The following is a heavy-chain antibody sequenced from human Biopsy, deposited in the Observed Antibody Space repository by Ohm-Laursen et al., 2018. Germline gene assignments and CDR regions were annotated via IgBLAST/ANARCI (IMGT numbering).Heavy chain of an antibody. J-gene: IGHJ1*01. V-gene: IGHV1-2*02. Sequence: GASVKVSCTASGYTFTGQYLHWGRQVPGHGLEWRGWVNPHSGTTKFAPDFQGRVTMTRDTSITTAYMELRRLRSDDTAVYYCAKGQDLRGGAEYFQHWGQGALVTVSS. CDR3: AKGQDLRGGAEYFQH. CDR2: VNPHSGTT. CDR1: GYTFTGQY. D-gene: IGHD2-15*01.